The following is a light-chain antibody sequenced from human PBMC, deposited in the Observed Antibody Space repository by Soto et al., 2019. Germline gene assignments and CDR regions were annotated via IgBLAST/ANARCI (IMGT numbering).Light chain of an antibody. Sequence: EIVLTQSPATLSLSPGERATLTCRASQSVSSSYLAWYQQKPGLAPRLLIYDASSRATGIPDRFSGSGSGTDFTLTISRLEPEDFAVYYCQQYLTFGGGTKVDIK. CDR1: QSVSSSY. CDR3: QQYLT. V-gene: IGKV3D-20*01. CDR2: DAS. J-gene: IGKJ4*01.